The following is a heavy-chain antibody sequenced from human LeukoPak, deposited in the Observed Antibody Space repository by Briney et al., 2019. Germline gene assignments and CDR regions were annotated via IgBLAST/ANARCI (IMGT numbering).Heavy chain of an antibody. Sequence: GASVKVSCKVSGYTLTELSMHWVRQAPGKGLEWMGGFDPEDGETIYAQKFQGRVTMTEDTSTDTAYMELSSLRSEDTAVYYCATDLSGYCSGGSCLLDYWGQGTLVTVSS. J-gene: IGHJ4*02. CDR2: FDPEDGET. CDR3: ATDLSGYCSGGSCLLDY. V-gene: IGHV1-24*01. D-gene: IGHD2-15*01. CDR1: GYTLTELS.